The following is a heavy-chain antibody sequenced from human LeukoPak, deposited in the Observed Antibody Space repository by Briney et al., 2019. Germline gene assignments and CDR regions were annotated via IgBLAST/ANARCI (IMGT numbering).Heavy chain of an antibody. V-gene: IGHV3-64D*06. CDR3: VKDRGSSGWSPFAY. D-gene: IGHD6-19*01. CDR1: GFIFCVST. CDR2: ISTAGPST. Sequence: SGGSLRLSCAASGFIFCVSTMHWARQAPGKELQLVSSISTAGPSTYYADSAKGRFAITRDDFNSTVYLHMSSLRPEDTAMYYCVKDRGSSGWSPFAYWGRGTLVTVSS. J-gene: IGHJ4*02.